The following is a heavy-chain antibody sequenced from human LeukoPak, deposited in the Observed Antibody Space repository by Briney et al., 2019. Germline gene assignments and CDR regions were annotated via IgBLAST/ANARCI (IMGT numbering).Heavy chain of an antibody. CDR3: ARARPYVYYFDY. CDR2: IYYSGST. D-gene: IGHD2-8*01. Sequence: SETLSLTCTVSGGSISSSSYYWGWIRQPPGKGLEWIGSIYYSGSTYYNPSLKSRVTISVDTSKNQFSLKLSSVTAADTAVYYCARARPYVYYFDYWGQGTLVTVSS. CDR1: GGSISSSSYY. V-gene: IGHV4-39*07. J-gene: IGHJ4*02.